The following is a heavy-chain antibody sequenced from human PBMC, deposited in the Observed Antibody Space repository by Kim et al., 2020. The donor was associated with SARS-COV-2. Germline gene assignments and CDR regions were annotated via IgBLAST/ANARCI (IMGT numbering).Heavy chain of an antibody. D-gene: IGHD3-10*01. CDR2: ISYDGRTT. CDR3: AKGIRMVRGTISYDRYGMDV. CDR1: GFNFRTYG. J-gene: IGHJ6*02. Sequence: PGGSLRLSCAASGFNFRTYGMHWVRQAPGKGLEGVALISYDGRTTYYEDYLRGRFTISRDNSKNTLYLQMNNLRVEDTAVYYCAKGIRMVRGTISYDRYGMDVWGQGTTVIVSS. V-gene: IGHV3-30*18.